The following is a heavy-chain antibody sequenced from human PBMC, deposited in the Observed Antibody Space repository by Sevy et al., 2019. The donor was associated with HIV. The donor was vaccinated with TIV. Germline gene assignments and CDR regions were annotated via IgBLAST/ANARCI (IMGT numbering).Heavy chain of an antibody. Sequence: GGSLRLSCEASGFTFSSYGMTWVRQAPEKGLEWVSSISDSGGTTYYADSVKGRFTNSRDNSKNTLYLQVNSLRAEDTATYYCAKGDWSGAGSYKWVDPWGQGTLVTVSS. CDR2: ISDSGGTT. D-gene: IGHD3-3*01. J-gene: IGHJ5*02. V-gene: IGHV3-23*01. CDR3: AKGDWSGAGSYKWVDP. CDR1: GFTFSSYG.